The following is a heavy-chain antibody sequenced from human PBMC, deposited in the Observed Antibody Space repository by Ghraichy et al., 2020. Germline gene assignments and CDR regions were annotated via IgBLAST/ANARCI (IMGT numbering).Heavy chain of an antibody. CDR3: AKGRGVYPFDY. D-gene: IGHD1-26*01. CDR2: VSNSGGST. J-gene: IGHJ4*02. Sequence: GGSLRLSCAASGFTFSNYAMAWVRQAPGKGLEWVSSVSNSGGSTFYADSVRGRFTISRDNSENTLYLQMNRLRAEDTAAYHCAKGRGVYPFDYWGQGTTVTVSS. CDR1: GFTFSNYA. V-gene: IGHV3-23*01.